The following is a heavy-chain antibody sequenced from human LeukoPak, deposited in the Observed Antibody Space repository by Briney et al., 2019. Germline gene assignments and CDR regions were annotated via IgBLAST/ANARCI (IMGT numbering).Heavy chain of an antibody. Sequence: GGSLRLSCAASGFTFSSYNMKWVRQAPGKGLEWISYITTRGGTIYYADSVKGRFTISRDNAKNSLYLQMNSLRDEDTAVYYCARRIVGAFPFDYWGQGTLVTVSS. D-gene: IGHD1-26*01. V-gene: IGHV3-48*02. CDR1: GFTFSSYN. CDR2: ITTRGGTI. J-gene: IGHJ4*02. CDR3: ARRIVGAFPFDY.